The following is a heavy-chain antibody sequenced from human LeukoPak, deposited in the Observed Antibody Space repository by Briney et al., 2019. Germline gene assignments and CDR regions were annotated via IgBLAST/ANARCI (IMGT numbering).Heavy chain of an antibody. J-gene: IGHJ4*02. V-gene: IGHV3-30*02. D-gene: IGHD3-3*01. CDR3: AKDLGSIFGVVISYFDY. Sequence: GGSLRLSCAASGFTFSSYGMHWVRQAPGKGLEWVAFIRYDGSNKYYADSVKGRFTISRDNSKNTLYVQMNSQRAEDTAVYYCAKDLGSIFGVVISYFDYWGQGTLVTVSS. CDR2: IRYDGSNK. CDR1: GFTFSSYG.